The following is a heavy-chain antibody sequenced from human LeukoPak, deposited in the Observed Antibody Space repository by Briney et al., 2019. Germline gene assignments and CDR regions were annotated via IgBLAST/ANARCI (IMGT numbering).Heavy chain of an antibody. D-gene: IGHD2-21*02. Sequence: GGSLRLSCAASGFIFSYYGMHWVRQAPGKGLEWVAVISYDGSNKYYADSVKGRFTISRDNSKNTLYLQMNSLRAEDTAVYYCAKEGPGLVVVTALDYWGQGTLVTVSS. CDR1: GFIFSYYG. CDR3: AKEGPGLVVVTALDY. J-gene: IGHJ4*02. V-gene: IGHV3-30*18. CDR2: ISYDGSNK.